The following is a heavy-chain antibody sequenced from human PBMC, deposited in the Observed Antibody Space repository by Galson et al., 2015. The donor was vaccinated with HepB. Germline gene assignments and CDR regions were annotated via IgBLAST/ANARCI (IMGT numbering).Heavy chain of an antibody. V-gene: IGHV3-23*01. CDR3: VKDGDGFVGDGFDP. CDR1: GFIFRHHA. J-gene: IGHJ5*02. D-gene: IGHD2-21*01. CDR2: INGRGSTR. Sequence: SLRLSCAGSGFIFRHHAMAWIRQAPGKGLEWVSGINGRGSTRSYSDAVKGRFSISRDNSKDTVFLQMDNLRAEDTAVYYCVKDGDGFVGDGFDPWGQGALVTVS.